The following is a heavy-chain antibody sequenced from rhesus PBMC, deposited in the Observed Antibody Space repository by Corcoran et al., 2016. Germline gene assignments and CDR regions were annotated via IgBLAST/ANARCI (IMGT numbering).Heavy chain of an antibody. Sequence: QVQLQESGPGLVKPLETLSLTCAVSGGSISSTYWCWIRQPPGKGLEWIGYIYGSGSSTNYNPSLKSRVTLSVDTSKNQFSLKLSSVTAADTAVYYCARGLYSSWDDAFDFWGQGFLVTVSS. CDR3: ARGLYSSWDDAFDF. CDR1: GGSISSTY. V-gene: IGHV4S11*01. CDR2: IYGSGSST. D-gene: IGHD6-13*01. J-gene: IGHJ4*01.